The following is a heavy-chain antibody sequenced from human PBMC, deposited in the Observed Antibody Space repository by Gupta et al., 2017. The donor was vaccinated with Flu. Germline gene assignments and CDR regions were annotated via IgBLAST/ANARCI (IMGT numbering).Heavy chain of an antibody. CDR1: GYNFNNYL. Sequence: EVQLVQSGSEMRKPGESLKISCKGSGYNFNNYLIGWVRQMPGKGLEWMGNIYPADSDTRISPSFQGQVTISADKSTTTTYLQWSNLRTSDTAMYYCARLGALTTSWYSADSWGQGTQVTVSS. CDR2: IYPADSDT. J-gene: IGHJ4*02. D-gene: IGHD2-2*01. V-gene: IGHV5-51*01. CDR3: ARLGALTTSWYSADS.